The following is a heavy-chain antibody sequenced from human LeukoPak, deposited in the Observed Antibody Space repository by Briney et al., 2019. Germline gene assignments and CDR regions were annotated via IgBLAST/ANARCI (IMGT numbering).Heavy chain of an antibody. CDR2: IHYSGST. D-gene: IGHD2-21*01. CDR1: GGSISSNSHY. V-gene: IGHV4-39*01. CDR3: AREEASVGDY. J-gene: IGHJ4*02. Sequence: SETLSLTCTVSGGSISSNSHYWAWIRQPPGKGLEWIGSIHYSGSTFYSPSLKSRVTISVDTSKNQFSLILTSVSASDTAVYYCAREEASVGDYWGQGILVTVSS.